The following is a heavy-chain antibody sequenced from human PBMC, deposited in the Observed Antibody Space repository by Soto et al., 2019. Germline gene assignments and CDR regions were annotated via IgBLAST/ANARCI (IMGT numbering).Heavy chain of an antibody. D-gene: IGHD7-27*01. Sequence: QVHLQESGPGLVKPSETLSLTCSVSGGSINNHYWSWIRQPPGKGLEWIGYVYYTGSTNYNPSLKTRVTISVDTSKNQFSLNLTSLTAADTAIYYCARANWYSEYWGQGTLVTVSS. CDR1: GGSINNHY. J-gene: IGHJ4*02. CDR3: ARANWYSEY. V-gene: IGHV4-59*11. CDR2: VYYTGST.